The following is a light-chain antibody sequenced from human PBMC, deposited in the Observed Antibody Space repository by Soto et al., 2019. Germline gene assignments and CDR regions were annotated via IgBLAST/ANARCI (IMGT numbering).Light chain of an antibody. J-gene: IGLJ3*02. CDR2: DVS. Sequence: QSALTQPRSVSGSPGQSVTISCTGTSSDVGGYNYVSWYQQHPGKAPKLMIYDVSKRPSGVPDRFSGSKSDNTASLTISGLQAEDEADYYCCSYAGTYTFWVFGEGTKLTVL. CDR3: CSYAGTYTFWV. CDR1: SSDVGGYNY. V-gene: IGLV2-11*01.